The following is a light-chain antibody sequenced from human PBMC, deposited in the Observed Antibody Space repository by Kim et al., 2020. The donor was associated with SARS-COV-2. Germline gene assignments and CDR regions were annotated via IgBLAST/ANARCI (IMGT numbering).Light chain of an antibody. J-gene: IGKJ4*01. V-gene: IGKV3-15*01. CDR2: GAS. CDR3: QQCNDWPLT. CDR1: QSVNSN. Sequence: EVVMTQSPGTLSVSPGERATLSCRASQSVNSNLAWYQQKPGQAPRLLIHGASTRATGIPARFSGSGSGTEFTLTISSLQSEDFAVYYCQQCNDWPLTFGGGTKVDIK.